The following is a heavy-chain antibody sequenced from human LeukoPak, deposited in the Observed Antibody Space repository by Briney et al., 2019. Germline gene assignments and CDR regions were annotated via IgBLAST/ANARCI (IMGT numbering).Heavy chain of an antibody. Sequence: SGPALVKPTQTLTLTCTISGLSLSSSGVRVGWIRQPPGKALEWLARIDWDDDKFYSTSLKTRLTISKDTSKNQVVLTVTNMDPVDTATYYCARIHRTGYFDYWGQGTLVTVSS. J-gene: IGHJ4*02. V-gene: IGHV2-70*04. CDR2: IDWDDDK. CDR3: ARIHRTGYFDY. D-gene: IGHD1-1*01. CDR1: GLSLSSSGVR.